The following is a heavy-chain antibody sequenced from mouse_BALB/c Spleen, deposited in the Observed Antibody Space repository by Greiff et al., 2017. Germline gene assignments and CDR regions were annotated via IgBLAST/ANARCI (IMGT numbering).Heavy chain of an antibody. CDR1: GFNIKDYY. V-gene: IGHV14-4*02. CDR3: NFYGYDRLYAMDD. CDR2: IDPENGDT. D-gene: IGHD2-2*01. J-gene: IGHJ4*01. Sequence: DVKLQESGAELVRSGASVKLSCTASGFNIKDYYMHWVKQRPEQGLEWIGWIDPENGDTEYAPKFQGKATMTADTSSNTAYLQLSSLTSEDTAVYYCNFYGYDRLYAMDDWGQGTSVTVSS.